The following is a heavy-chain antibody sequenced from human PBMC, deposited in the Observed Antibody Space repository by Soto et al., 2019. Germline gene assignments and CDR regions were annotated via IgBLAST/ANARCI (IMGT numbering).Heavy chain of an antibody. CDR3: ARDHAWDGYNPNVDY. Sequence: EVQLVESGGGLVQPGGSLRLSCAASGFTFSSYSMNWVRQAPGKGLEWVSYISSSSSTIYYADSVKGRFTISRDNAKNSLYLQMNSLRDEDTAVYYCARDHAWDGYNPNVDYWGQGTLVTVSS. D-gene: IGHD5-12*01. J-gene: IGHJ4*02. CDR1: GFTFSSYS. CDR2: ISSSSSTI. V-gene: IGHV3-48*02.